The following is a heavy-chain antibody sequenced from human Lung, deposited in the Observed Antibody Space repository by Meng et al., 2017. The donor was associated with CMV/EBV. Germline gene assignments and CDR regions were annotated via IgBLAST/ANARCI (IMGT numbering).Heavy chain of an antibody. J-gene: IGHJ4*01. D-gene: IGHD6-19*01. V-gene: IGHV1-2*06. Sequence: VRLVKSGAELKRPGPSVNISCKASGYSFSGFYLNWARQAPGHGLEWLGRVNPIADDTHLAQKFEGRITVTRGATINTAFMELTRLRPDDTAVYYCAKSSDNGWSSWGPGTMVTVSS. CDR3: AKSSDNGWSS. CDR1: GYSFSGFY. CDR2: VNPIADDT.